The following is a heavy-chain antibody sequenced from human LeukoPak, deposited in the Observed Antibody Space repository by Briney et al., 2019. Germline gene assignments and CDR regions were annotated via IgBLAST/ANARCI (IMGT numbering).Heavy chain of an antibody. J-gene: IGHJ3*02. Sequence: SGPALVNPTQTLTLTCTFSGFSLSTSGVGVGWIRQPPGKALEWLALLYWSDDKCYSPSLRSRLTITKDTSKNQVALRMTNMDPVDTATYYCAHRRRLAGGFWSDSYDAFDIWGQGTMVTVSS. CDR1: GFSLSTSGVG. CDR3: AHRRRLAGGFWSDSYDAFDI. D-gene: IGHD3-3*01. V-gene: IGHV2-5*01. CDR2: LYWSDDK.